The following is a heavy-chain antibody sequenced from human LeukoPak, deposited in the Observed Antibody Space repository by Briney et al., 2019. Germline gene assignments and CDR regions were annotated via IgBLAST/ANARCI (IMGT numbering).Heavy chain of an antibody. D-gene: IGHD6-13*01. V-gene: IGHV4-61*01. CDR3: ARTPFGCSSSRNAFDI. CDR1: GGSVSSGSYY. Sequence: PSETLSLTCTVSGGSVSSGSYYWSWIRQPPGKGLEWIGYIYYSGSTNYNPPLKSRVTISVDTSKNQFSLKLSSVTAADTAVYYCARTPFGCSSSRNAFDIRGQGTMVTVSS. J-gene: IGHJ3*02. CDR2: IYYSGST.